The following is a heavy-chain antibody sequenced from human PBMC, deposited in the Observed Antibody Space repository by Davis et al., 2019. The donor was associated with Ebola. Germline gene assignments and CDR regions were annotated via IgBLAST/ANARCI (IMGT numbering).Heavy chain of an antibody. CDR3: AIGVRGVIIDYGMDV. V-gene: IGHV4-34*01. CDR1: GGSFSGYY. J-gene: IGHJ6*02. CDR2: INHSGST. D-gene: IGHD3-10*01. Sequence: SQTLSLTCAVYGGSFSGYYWSWIRQPPGKGLEWIGEINHSGSTNYNPSLKSRVTISVDTSKNQFSLKLSSVTAADTAVYYCAIGVRGVIIDYGMDVWGQGTTVTVSS.